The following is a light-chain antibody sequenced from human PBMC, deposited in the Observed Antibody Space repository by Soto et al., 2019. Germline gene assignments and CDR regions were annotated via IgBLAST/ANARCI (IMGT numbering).Light chain of an antibody. CDR3: QQYNIWPPIT. J-gene: IGKJ5*01. V-gene: IGKV3D-15*01. CDR2: GAS. CDR1: QSISSN. Sequence: EIVMTQSPATLSVSPGERVTLSCRASQSISSNLAWYQQKPGQAPRLLIYGASTRATGIPARFSGSGSGTEFTLTISSLQSEDFAVYYCQQYNIWPPITFGQGTRLEI.